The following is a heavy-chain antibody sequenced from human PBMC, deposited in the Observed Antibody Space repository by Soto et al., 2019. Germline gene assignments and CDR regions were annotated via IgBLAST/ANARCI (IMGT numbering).Heavy chain of an antibody. J-gene: IGHJ6*02. V-gene: IGHV1-8*01. CDR3: ARVRIAVGGGGFRHYYYGMDV. D-gene: IGHD6-19*01. Sequence: QVQLVQSGAEVKKPGASVKVSCKASGYTFTSYDINWVRQATGQGLEWMGWMNPNSGNTGYAQKFQGRVTMTRNTTSXXAXMXRSSLRSEDTAGDYCARVRIAVGGGGFRHYYYGMDVWGQGTTVTVSS. CDR1: GYTFTSYD. CDR2: MNPNSGNT.